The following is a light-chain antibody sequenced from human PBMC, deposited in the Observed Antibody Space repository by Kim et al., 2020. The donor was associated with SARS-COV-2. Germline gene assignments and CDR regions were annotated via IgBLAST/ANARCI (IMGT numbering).Light chain of an antibody. Sequence: DIVMTQSPSSLPVSLGERATISCKSGQSVLNSSNNKNFLAWYQQSPGQPPKLLIYWASTRQSGVPDRFSGSGSGTDFTLTITNLQPEDVAIYYCQKYYEAPYTFGQGTKLEI. J-gene: IGKJ2*01. CDR1: QSVLNSSNNKNF. V-gene: IGKV4-1*01. CDR3: QKYYEAPYT. CDR2: WAS.